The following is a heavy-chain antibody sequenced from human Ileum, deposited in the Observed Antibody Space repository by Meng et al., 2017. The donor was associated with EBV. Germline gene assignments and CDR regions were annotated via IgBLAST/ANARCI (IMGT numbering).Heavy chain of an antibody. J-gene: IGHJ4*02. CDR1: GYTFTHHG. CDR3: ARDPSNTSGRYAYFDY. CDR2: ISCYNGDT. Sequence: QLQLVQSGAEVKKPGASVRVSCXAXGYTFTHHGISWIQQAPGQGLEWIGWISCYNGDTNCAQKLQGRVTMTTDTSTNTAYMDLRGLRSDDTAVYYCARDPSNTSGRYAYFDYWGQGTLVTVSS. V-gene: IGHV1-18*01. D-gene: IGHD6-19*01.